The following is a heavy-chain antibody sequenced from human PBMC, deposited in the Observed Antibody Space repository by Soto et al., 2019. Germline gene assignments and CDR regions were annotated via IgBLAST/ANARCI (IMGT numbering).Heavy chain of an antibody. CDR1: GYTFTGYY. J-gene: IGHJ6*02. V-gene: IGHV1-2*04. Sequence: GASVKVSCKASGYTFTGYYMHWVRQAPGQGLEWMGWINPNSGGTNYAQKFQGWVTMTRDTSISTAYMELSRLRSDDTAVYYCARGPTPVFSYYYGMDVWGQGTTVTVSS. CDR2: INPNSGGT. CDR3: ARGPTPVFSYYYGMDV.